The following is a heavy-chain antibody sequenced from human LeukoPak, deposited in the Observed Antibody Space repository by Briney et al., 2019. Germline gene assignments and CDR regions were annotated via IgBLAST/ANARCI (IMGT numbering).Heavy chain of an antibody. D-gene: IGHD3-22*01. CDR1: GFTFSAYS. CDR2: ISFSGTYI. J-gene: IGHJ4*02. Sequence: GGSLRLSCAASGFTFSAYSLNWVRQAPGKGLEWISSISFSGTYIYYADSVKGRITISRDNAKNSLYLQMNSLRAEDTAVYYCARDLYRIVVVPHYFDYWGQGTLVTVSS. V-gene: IGHV3-21*01. CDR3: ARDLYRIVVVPHYFDY.